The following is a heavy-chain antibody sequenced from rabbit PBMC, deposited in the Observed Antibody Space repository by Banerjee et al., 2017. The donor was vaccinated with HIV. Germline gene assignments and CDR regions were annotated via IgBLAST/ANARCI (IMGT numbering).Heavy chain of an antibody. CDR3: ARWNRGGWGGLSL. J-gene: IGHJ3*01. CDR2: IYAGSSGST. V-gene: IGHV1S45*01. CDR1: GFSFSSYYY. D-gene: IGHD4-1*01. Sequence: QEQLEESGGDLVKPGASLTLTCTASGFSFSSYYYMCWVRQAPGKGLEWIGCIYAGSSGSTYYASWAKGRFTISKTSSTTVTLQMTSLTAADTATYFCARWNRGGWGGLSLWGQGTLVTVS.